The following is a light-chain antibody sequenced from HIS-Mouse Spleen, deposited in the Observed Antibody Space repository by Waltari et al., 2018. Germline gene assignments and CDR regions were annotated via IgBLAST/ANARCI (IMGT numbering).Light chain of an antibody. V-gene: IGLV3-10*01. CDR1: ALPKKY. J-gene: IGLJ2*01. CDR3: YSTDSSGNHRV. Sequence: SYELTQPPSVSVSPGQTARITCSGDALPKKYAYWYQQKSGLAPVLVIYEDSKRPSGSPERFSGSSSGTMATLTISGAQVEDEADYYCYSTDSSGNHRVFGGGTKLTVL. CDR2: EDS.